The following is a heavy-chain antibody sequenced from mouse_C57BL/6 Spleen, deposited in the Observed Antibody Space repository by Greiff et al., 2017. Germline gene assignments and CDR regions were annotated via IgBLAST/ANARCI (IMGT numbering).Heavy chain of an antibody. V-gene: IGHV1-22*01. CDR2: INPNNGGT. D-gene: IGHD1-1*01. CDR1: GYTFTDYN. CDR3: ARGTTERYFDV. J-gene: IGHJ1*03. Sequence: EVQLQPSGPELVKPGASVKMSCKASGYTFTDYNMHWVKQSHGKSLEWIGYINPNNGGTSYNQKFKGKATLTVNKSSSTAYMELRSLTSEDSAVYYCARGTTERYFDVWGTGTTVTVSS.